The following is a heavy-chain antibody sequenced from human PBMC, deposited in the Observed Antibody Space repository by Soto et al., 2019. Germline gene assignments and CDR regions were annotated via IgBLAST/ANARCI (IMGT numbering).Heavy chain of an antibody. V-gene: IGHV3-9*01. CDR2: VSWNSGSI. CDR1: GFTFDDYA. J-gene: IGHJ4*02. Sequence: GGSLRLSCAASGFTFDDYAMHWVRQAPGKGLEWVSGVSWNSGSIGYADSVKGRFTISRDNAKNTLFLQMNSLRADDTAVYYCARDLPQFCANGICIADFWGQGTSVTVSS. CDR3: ARDLPQFCANGICIADF. D-gene: IGHD2-8*01.